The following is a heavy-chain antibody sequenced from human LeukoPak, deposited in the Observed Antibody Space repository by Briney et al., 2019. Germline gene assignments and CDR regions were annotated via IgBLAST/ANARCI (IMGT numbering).Heavy chain of an antibody. CDR2: IYYSGNT. V-gene: IGHV4-59*01. CDR1: VGPLKIYY. J-gene: IGHJ4*02. Sequence: PSETQSLPCTVSVGPLKIYYWRWLPQPPREGLEWVVYIYYSGNTNYNTSLKSRVTISVDTSKSQFSLKLSSVTAANAAVYYCAGAEDYSNYSGWGQGTLVTVSS. D-gene: IGHD4-11*01. CDR3: AGAEDYSNYSG.